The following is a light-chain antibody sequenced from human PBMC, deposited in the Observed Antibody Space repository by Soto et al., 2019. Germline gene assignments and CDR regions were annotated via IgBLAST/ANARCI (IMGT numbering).Light chain of an antibody. J-gene: IGKJ1*01. CDR3: QQHNNWPPWT. CDR2: DAS. V-gene: IGKV3-15*01. Sequence: ILITQAPATLSVSPGERATLSCRASQSVSNSLAWYQQKPGQAPRLLIYDASTRATGIPARFSGSGSGTEFTLTISGLQSEDFAVYYCQQHNNWPPWTFGQGTKVEIK. CDR1: QSVSNS.